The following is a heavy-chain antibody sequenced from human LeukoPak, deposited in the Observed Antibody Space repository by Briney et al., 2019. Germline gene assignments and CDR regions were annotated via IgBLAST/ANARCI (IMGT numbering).Heavy chain of an antibody. CDR2: INSNSGGT. CDR1: GYTFTGYY. V-gene: IGHV1-2*02. D-gene: IGHD3-10*01. CDR3: ARTMVRGVITPGY. Sequence: VASVKVSCKASGYTFTGYYMHWVRQAPGQGLEWMGWINSNSGGTNYAQKFQGRVTMTRDTSISTAYMELSRLRSDDMAVYYCARTMVRGVITPGYWGQGTLVTVSS. J-gene: IGHJ4*02.